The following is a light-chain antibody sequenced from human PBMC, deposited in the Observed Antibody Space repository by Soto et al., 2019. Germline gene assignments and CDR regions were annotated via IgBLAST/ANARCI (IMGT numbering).Light chain of an antibody. Sequence: EIVLTQSPATLSVSLGERATLSCRASQSVGNNFAWYQQKPGQAPRLLIFAASTRATGVPARFSGSGSGTEFTLIISSLQSEDFGVYYCQQYGDWPLTFGGGAKVEIE. CDR3: QQYGDWPLT. CDR1: QSVGNN. J-gene: IGKJ4*01. CDR2: AAS. V-gene: IGKV3-15*01.